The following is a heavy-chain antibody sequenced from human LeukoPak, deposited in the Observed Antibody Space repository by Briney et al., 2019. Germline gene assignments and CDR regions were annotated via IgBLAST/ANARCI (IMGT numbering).Heavy chain of an antibody. Sequence: PSETLSLTCTVSGGSISSSSYYWGWIRQPPGKGLEWIGSIYYSGSTNYNPSLKSRVTISVDTSKNQFSLKLSSVTAADTAVYYCARVGSYYDYWGQGTLVTVSS. CDR3: ARVGSYYDY. V-gene: IGHV4-39*07. CDR1: GGSISSSSYY. J-gene: IGHJ4*02. CDR2: IYYSGST. D-gene: IGHD1-26*01.